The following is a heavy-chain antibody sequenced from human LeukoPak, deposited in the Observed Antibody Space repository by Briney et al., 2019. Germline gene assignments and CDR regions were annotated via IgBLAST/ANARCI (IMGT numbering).Heavy chain of an antibody. CDR3: ARGADDSSGFDPAEYFLH. J-gene: IGHJ1*01. D-gene: IGHD3-22*01. V-gene: IGHV1-46*01. Sequence: ASVKASCKASGYTFTTYYMHWVRHAPGQGREWMGITNPSDGGTYYAENFQGRVTMNKDTSTSTVYMELSRLRSEDTAFYYCARGADDSSGFDPAEYFLHWGQGTLVTVSS. CDR2: TNPSDGGT. CDR1: GYTFTTYY.